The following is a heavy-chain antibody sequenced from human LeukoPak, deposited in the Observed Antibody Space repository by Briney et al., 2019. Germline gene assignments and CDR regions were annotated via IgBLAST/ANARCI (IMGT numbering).Heavy chain of an antibody. Sequence: SVKVSCKASGGTFSSYAISWVRQAPGQGLEWMGGITPIFGTANYAQKFQGRVTITAVESMSTAYMELSSLRSEDTAVYYCARGWLAETTVVTPYNYWGQGTLVTVPS. CDR3: ARGWLAETTVVTPYNY. J-gene: IGHJ4*02. CDR1: GGTFSSYA. V-gene: IGHV1-69*13. D-gene: IGHD4-23*01. CDR2: ITPIFGTA.